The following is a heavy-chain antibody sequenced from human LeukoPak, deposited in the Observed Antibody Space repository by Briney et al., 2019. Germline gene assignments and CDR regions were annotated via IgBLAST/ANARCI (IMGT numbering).Heavy chain of an antibody. CDR3: ARDHCTGGVCYYYFDY. CDR1: GFTSSSYS. Sequence: GGSLRLSCAASGFTSSSYSMTWVSHAPGKGLELVSYISSSSSTIYYADSVKGRFTISRDNAKNSLYLQMNSLRDEDTAVYYCARDHCTGGVCYYYFDYWGQGTLVTVSS. V-gene: IGHV3-48*02. J-gene: IGHJ4*02. D-gene: IGHD2-8*02. CDR2: ISSSSSTI.